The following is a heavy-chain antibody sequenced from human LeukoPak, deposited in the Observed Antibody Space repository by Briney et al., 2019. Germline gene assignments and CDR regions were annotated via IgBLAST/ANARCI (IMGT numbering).Heavy chain of an antibody. CDR2: IYYSGST. CDR3: ARAHDILTGYYRFDY. J-gene: IGHJ4*02. V-gene: IGHV4-31*11. Sequence: PSQTLSLTCAVSGGSISSGGYSWSWIRQPPGEGLEWIGYIYYSGSTYYNPSLKSRLTISVDTSKNQFSLKLSSVTAADTAIYYCARAHDILTGYYRFDYWGQGTLVTVSS. CDR1: GGSISSGGYS. D-gene: IGHD3-9*01.